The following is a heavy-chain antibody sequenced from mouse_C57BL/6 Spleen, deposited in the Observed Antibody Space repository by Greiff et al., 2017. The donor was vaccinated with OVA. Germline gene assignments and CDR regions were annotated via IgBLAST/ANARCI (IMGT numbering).Heavy chain of an antibody. CDR1: GYTFTSYW. Sequence: QVQLQQPGAELVRPGTSVKLSCKASGYTFTSYWMHWVKQRPGQGLEWIGVIDPSDSYTNYNQKFKGKATLTVDTSSSTAYMQLSSLTSEDSAVYYCARRDDYDLFAYWGQGTLVTVSA. J-gene: IGHJ3*01. D-gene: IGHD2-4*01. CDR2: IDPSDSYT. V-gene: IGHV1-59*01. CDR3: ARRDDYDLFAY.